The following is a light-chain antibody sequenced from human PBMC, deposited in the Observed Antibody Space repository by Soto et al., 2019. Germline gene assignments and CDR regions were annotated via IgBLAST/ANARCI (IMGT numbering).Light chain of an antibody. CDR1: SSNIGRDY. J-gene: IGLJ1*01. CDR2: RGN. V-gene: IGLV1-47*01. Sequence: QSVLTQPPSVSGTPGRRVNISCSGSSSNIGRDYVYWYQQFPGTAPKLLIYRGNQRPSGVPDRFSGSKSGTSASLAISGLRSDDESDYYCVAWDDSLSGYVFGTGTKLTVL. CDR3: VAWDDSLSGYV.